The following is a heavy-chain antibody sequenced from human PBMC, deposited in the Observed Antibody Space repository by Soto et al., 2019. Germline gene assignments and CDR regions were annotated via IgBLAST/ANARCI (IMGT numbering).Heavy chain of an antibody. Sequence: GGSLRLSCAASGFAFNVYTIYWVRQAPGRGLEWVSTINSNGRSTFYADSVKGRFTISRDNSKDTLYLQMNSLRVEDTALYYCAKDGIALTGRDYYYAMDVWGQGTTVNVSS. D-gene: IGHD6-19*01. J-gene: IGHJ6*02. CDR2: INSNGRST. CDR1: GFAFNVYT. V-gene: IGHV3-23*01. CDR3: AKDGIALTGRDYYYAMDV.